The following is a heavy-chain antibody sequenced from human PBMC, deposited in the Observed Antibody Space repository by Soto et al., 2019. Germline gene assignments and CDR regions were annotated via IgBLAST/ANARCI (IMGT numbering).Heavy chain of an antibody. V-gene: IGHV1-2*04. CDR3: ARGGAGTTGDAFDI. CDR2: INPNSGGT. Sequence: ASVKVSCKASGYTLTGYYMHWVRQAPGQGLEWMGWINPNSGGTNYAQKFQGWVTMTRDTSISTAYMELSRLRSDDTAVYYCARGGAGTTGDAFDIWGQGTMVTVSS. CDR1: GYTLTGYY. D-gene: IGHD1-7*01. J-gene: IGHJ3*02.